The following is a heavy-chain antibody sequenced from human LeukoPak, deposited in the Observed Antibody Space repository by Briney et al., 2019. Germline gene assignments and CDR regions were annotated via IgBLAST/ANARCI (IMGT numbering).Heavy chain of an antibody. J-gene: IGHJ6*03. CDR3: AREGNCSSRRCYYYYMDV. D-gene: IGHD2-2*01. CDR2: IRDDGSAE. Sequence: PGGSLRLSCAASGFTFNTYAMHWVRQAPGKGLEWVAYIRDDGSAEYYADSVKGRFTISRDNFKNTVHLQMNSLRAEDTAVYYCAREGNCSSRRCYYYYMDVWGKGTTVTVSS. V-gene: IGHV3-30*02. CDR1: GFTFNTYA.